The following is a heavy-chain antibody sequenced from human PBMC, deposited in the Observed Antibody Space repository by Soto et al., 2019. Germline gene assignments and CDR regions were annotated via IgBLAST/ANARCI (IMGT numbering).Heavy chain of an antibody. D-gene: IGHD6-13*01. Sequence: GSLRLSCAASGFTFSNAWMSWVRQAPGKGLEWVGRIKSKTDGGTTDYAAPVKGRFTISRDDSKNTLYLQMNSLKTEDTAVYYCTTDPAYSSSWYYYYGMDVWGQGTTVTVSS. CDR3: TTDPAYSSSWYYYYGMDV. CDR2: IKSKTDGGTT. J-gene: IGHJ6*02. CDR1: GFTFSNAW. V-gene: IGHV3-15*01.